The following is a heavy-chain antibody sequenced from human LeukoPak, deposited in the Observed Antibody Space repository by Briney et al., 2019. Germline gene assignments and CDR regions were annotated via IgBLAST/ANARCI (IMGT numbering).Heavy chain of an antibody. Sequence: GGSLRLSCAASGFTFSSYSMNWVRQAPGKGLEWVAFIRYDGSNKYYADSVKGRFTISRDNSKNTLYLQMNSLRAEDTAVYYCAKGRGAARPHYYFDYWGQGTLVTVSS. CDR1: GFTFSSYS. J-gene: IGHJ4*02. V-gene: IGHV3-30*02. D-gene: IGHD6-6*01. CDR3: AKGRGAARPHYYFDY. CDR2: IRYDGSNK.